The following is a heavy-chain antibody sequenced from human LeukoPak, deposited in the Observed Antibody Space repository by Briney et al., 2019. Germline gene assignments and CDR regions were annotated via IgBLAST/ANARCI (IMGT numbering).Heavy chain of an antibody. V-gene: IGHV4-59*12. CDR1: GGSISSDY. CDR3: ARGRGSSWYYFDS. J-gene: IGHJ4*02. D-gene: IGHD6-13*01. Sequence: SETLSLTCTVSGGSISSDYWSWIRQPPGKGLEWTGYIYYSGSTNYNPSLKSRVTISVDTSKNQFSLNLSSVTAADTAVYYCARGRGSSWYYFDSWGQGTLVTVSS. CDR2: IYYSGST.